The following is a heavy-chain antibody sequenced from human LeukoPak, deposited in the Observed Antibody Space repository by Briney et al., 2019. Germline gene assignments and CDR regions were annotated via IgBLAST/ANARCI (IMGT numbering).Heavy chain of an antibody. J-gene: IGHJ4*02. D-gene: IGHD3-3*01. CDR2: IYSGGST. CDR3: ARDVTIFGVVIGDY. V-gene: IGHV3-66*02. Sequence: GGSLRLSCAASGFTVSSNYMSWVRQAPGKGLEWVSVIYSGGSTYYADSVKGRFTISRDNSKNTLYLQMNSLRAEDTAVYYCARDVTIFGVVIGDYWGQGTLVTVS. CDR1: GFTVSSNY.